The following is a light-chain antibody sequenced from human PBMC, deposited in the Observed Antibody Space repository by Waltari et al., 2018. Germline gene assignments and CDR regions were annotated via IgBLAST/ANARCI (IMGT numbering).Light chain of an antibody. CDR2: EDN. CDR1: TPNIGNPS. J-gene: IGLJ3*02. V-gene: IGLV1-51*01. CDR3: GSWDSSLGIGV. Sequence: QSVLTQAPSVSAAPGPTVTIHFSGPTPNIGNPSVSWYQQLPGAAPKFVIYEDNRRPSGIPDRFSGSKSGASATLGITGLQTGDEADYYCGSWDSSLGIGVLGGGTRLTVL.